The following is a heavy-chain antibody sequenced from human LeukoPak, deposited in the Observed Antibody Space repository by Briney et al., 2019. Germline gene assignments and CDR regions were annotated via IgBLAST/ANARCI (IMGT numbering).Heavy chain of an antibody. J-gene: IGHJ4*02. CDR1: GFTFSSYR. CDR3: ARGLDY. Sequence: GGSLRLSCAASGFTFSSYRMNWVRQVPAKGLEWVAHINHDSSARHHLDSVKGRFTTSRDNAKNSLYLQMNNVRVDDTAVYYCARGLDYWGQGTLVTVSS. CDR2: INHDSSAR. V-gene: IGHV3-48*01.